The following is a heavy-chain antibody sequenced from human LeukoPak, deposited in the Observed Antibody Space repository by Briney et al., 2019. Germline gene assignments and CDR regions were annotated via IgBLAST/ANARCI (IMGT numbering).Heavy chain of an antibody. V-gene: IGHV1-46*02. CDR3: ARVGQIGAVADF. CDR2: INPRGGAT. CDR1: GYTFNGYY. J-gene: IGHJ4*02. Sequence: ASVKVSCKSSGYTFNGYYMHWVRQDPRHGLEWLGIINPRGGATDYSQKFQGRVTMTRDISTSTVYMELSSLRSDDTAVYFCARVGQIGAVADFWGQGTLVTVSS. D-gene: IGHD6-13*01.